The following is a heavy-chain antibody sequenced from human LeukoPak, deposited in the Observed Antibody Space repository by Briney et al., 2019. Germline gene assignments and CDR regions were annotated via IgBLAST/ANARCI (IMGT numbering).Heavy chain of an antibody. CDR2: IWYDGSNK. CDR1: GFTFSSYG. Sequence: GRSLRLSCAASGFTFSSYGMHWVRQAPGKGLEGVAVIWYDGSNKYYADSVNGRFTISRDNSKNTLYLQMNSLRADDTSVYYCAKEGYYTINWFDPWGQGRLVTVSS. J-gene: IGHJ5*02. V-gene: IGHV3-33*06. CDR3: AKEGYYTINWFDP. D-gene: IGHD3-3*01.